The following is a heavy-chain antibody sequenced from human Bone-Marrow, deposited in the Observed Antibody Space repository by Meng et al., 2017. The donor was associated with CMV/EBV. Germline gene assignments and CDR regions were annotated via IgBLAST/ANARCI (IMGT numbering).Heavy chain of an antibody. CDR3: ASMDIVVVPAAIGHYYGMDV. CDR2: INTDGSGT. CDR1: GFTFSSYW. J-gene: IGHJ6*02. Sequence: GESLKISCAASGFTFSSYWMHWVRQAPGKGLVWVSRINTDGSGTSYADSVKGRFTISRDNAKNSLYLQMNSLRAEDTAVYYCASMDIVVVPAAIGHYYGMDVWGQGTTVTVSS. D-gene: IGHD2-2*03. V-gene: IGHV3-74*01.